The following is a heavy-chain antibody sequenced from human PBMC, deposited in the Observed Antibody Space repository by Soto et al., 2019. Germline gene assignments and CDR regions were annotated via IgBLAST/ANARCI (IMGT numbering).Heavy chain of an antibody. Sequence: ASVKVSCKVSGYTLTELSMHWVRQAPGEGLERMGGFDPEDGETIYAQKFQGRVTMTEDTSTDTAYMELSSLRSEDTAVYYCATLPTPYSSSWYRIGNMDVWGKGTTVTVSS. CDR1: GYTLTELS. CDR2: FDPEDGET. V-gene: IGHV1-24*01. CDR3: ATLPTPYSSSWYRIGNMDV. J-gene: IGHJ6*03. D-gene: IGHD6-13*01.